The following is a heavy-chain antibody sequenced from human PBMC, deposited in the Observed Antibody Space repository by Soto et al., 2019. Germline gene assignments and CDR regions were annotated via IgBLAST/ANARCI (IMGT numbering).Heavy chain of an antibody. D-gene: IGHD5-18*01. J-gene: IGHJ5*02. Sequence: QVQLVQSGAEVKKPGSSVKVSCKASGGTFSSYAISWVRQAPGQGLEWMGGIIPIFGTANYAQKFQGRVTITADESKRTAYMELGSLRSEDTAVYYCARDVDTAMVTGWFDPWGQGTLVTVSS. CDR2: IIPIFGTA. CDR3: ARDVDTAMVTGWFDP. V-gene: IGHV1-69*01. CDR1: GGTFSSYA.